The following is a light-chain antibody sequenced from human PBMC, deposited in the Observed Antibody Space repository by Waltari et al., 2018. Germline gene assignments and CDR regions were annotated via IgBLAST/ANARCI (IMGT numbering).Light chain of an antibody. CDR3: QQYYRTPTWT. Sequence: DIVMTQSPDSLAVSLGERATINCKSRQTVLYNSNNKNYLAWYQQKPGQRPKLLIYWASTRESGVPDRFSGSGSGTDFTLTISSLQAEDVAVYYCQQYYRTPTWTFGQGTKVEIK. J-gene: IGKJ1*01. V-gene: IGKV4-1*01. CDR2: WAS. CDR1: QTVLYNSNNKNY.